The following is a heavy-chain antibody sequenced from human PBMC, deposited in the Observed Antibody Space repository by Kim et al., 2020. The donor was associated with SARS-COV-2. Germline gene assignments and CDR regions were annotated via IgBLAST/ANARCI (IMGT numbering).Heavy chain of an antibody. Sequence: SQTLSLTCDISGDSVSSNSAAWNWIRQSPSRGLEWLGRTYYRSKWYNDYAVSVKSRITINPDTSKNQFSLQLNSVTPEDTAVYYCARSNHKIFGVVIVNYCGVDVWGQGTTVTVSS. V-gene: IGHV6-1*01. D-gene: IGHD3-3*01. CDR3: ARSNHKIFGVVIVNYCGVDV. CDR1: GDSVSSNSAA. CDR2: TYYRSKWYN. J-gene: IGHJ6*02.